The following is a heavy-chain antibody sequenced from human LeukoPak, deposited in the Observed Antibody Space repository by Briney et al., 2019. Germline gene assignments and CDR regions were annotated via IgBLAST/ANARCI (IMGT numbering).Heavy chain of an antibody. CDR1: GGSISCYY. Sequence: SETLSLTCSVSGGSISCYYWSWIRQSPGKGLEWIGYVFYKGSTNYNPSLKSRVSISVDTAKNQFSLRLSSVTAADTAVYYCARGNNYYFYYMDVWGKGATVTVSS. CDR3: ARGNNYYFYYMDV. V-gene: IGHV4-59*01. CDR2: VFYKGST. J-gene: IGHJ6*03.